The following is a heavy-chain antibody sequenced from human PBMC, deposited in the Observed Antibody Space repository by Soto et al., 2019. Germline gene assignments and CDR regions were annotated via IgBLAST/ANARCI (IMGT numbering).Heavy chain of an antibody. CDR1: GGSFSGYY. CDR3: ARPEL. Sequence: QVQLQQWGAGLLKPSETLSLTCAVYGGSFSGYYWSWIRQPPGKGLEWIGEINHSGSTNYNPSLKSRVTSSVDTSKNQFSRKLSSLTAEDMAVYYCARPELWGQGTMVTVSS. V-gene: IGHV4-34*01. CDR2: INHSGST. J-gene: IGHJ4*02. D-gene: IGHD1-1*01.